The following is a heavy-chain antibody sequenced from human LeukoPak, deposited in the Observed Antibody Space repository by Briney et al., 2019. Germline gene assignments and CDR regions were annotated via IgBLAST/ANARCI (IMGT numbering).Heavy chain of an antibody. Sequence: GGSLRLSCAASGFTSSSYNMNWVRQAPGKGLEWVSSISSSSSYIYYADSVKGRFTISRDNAKNSLYLQMNSLRDEDTAVYYCAIGKYSGLDYWGQGTLVTVSS. V-gene: IGHV3-21*01. CDR2: ISSSSSYI. CDR3: AIGKYSGLDY. CDR1: GFTSSSYN. D-gene: IGHD5-12*01. J-gene: IGHJ4*02.